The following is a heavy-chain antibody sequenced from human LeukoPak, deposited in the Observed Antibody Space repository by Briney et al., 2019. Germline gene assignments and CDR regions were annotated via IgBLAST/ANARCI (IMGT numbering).Heavy chain of an antibody. CDR3: MKAAPQYYYDTSGSFDY. CDR1: GFTFGNYA. CDR2: ISNNVGST. J-gene: IGHJ4*02. D-gene: IGHD3-22*01. Sequence: WGSLRLTCSASGFTFGNYAMHWVRQAPGKGLEYVSTISNNVGSTYYADSVKGSFTISHANSNNTLYIQMRRLSIEYTVMYYCMKAAPQYYYDTSGSFDYWGQGSLVTVSS. V-gene: IGHV3-64*05.